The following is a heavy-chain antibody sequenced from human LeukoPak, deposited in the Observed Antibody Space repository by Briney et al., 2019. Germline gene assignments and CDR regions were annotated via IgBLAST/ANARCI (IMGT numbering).Heavy chain of an antibody. CDR1: GSVVSSNY. V-gene: IGHV3-53*01. D-gene: IGHD5-24*01. J-gene: IGHJ6*03. Sequence: GGSLRLSCAASGSVVSSNYMSWVRQAPGKGLEWVSVLYIGGPTGYEDSVKGRFTISGDISNNTVYLQMNSLRAEDTAMYHCARGGLEFKYYYYMDVWGKGATVTVSS. CDR3: ARGGLEFKYYYYMDV. CDR2: LYIGGPT.